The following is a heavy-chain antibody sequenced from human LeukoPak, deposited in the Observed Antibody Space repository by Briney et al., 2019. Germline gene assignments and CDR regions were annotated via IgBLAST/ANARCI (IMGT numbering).Heavy chain of an antibody. CDR1: GGTFSSYT. Sequence: SVKVSCKASGGTFSSYTISWVRQAPGQGLEWMGRIIPILGIANYAQKFQGRVTITADKSTSTAYMELSSLRSEDTAVYYCARVAYDSSGYPLYYYYGMDVWGQGTTVTVFS. D-gene: IGHD3-22*01. J-gene: IGHJ6*02. V-gene: IGHV1-69*02. CDR2: IIPILGIA. CDR3: ARVAYDSSGYPLYYYYGMDV.